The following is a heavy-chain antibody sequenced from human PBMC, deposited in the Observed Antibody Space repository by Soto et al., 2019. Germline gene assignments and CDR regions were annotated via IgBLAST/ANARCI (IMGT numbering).Heavy chain of an antibody. V-gene: IGHV1-18*01. Sequence: QVQLVQSGAEVKKPGASVKVSCKASGYNFSSYGISGVRRAAGKGLEWMGWSRAYNGNTNYAQKLQGRVTMTTDTSTSTAYMELRSLRSDDTAVYYCARDSPPFDPWGQGTLVTVSS. CDR1: GYNFSSYG. CDR2: SRAYNGNT. J-gene: IGHJ5*02. CDR3: ARDSPPFDP.